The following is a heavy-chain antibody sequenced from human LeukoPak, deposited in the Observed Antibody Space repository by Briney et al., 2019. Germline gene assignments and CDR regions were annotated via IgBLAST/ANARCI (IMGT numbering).Heavy chain of an antibody. J-gene: IGHJ4*02. CDR3: ARDKDGVCPADY. V-gene: IGHV1-46*01. Sequence: ASVKVSCKASGYTFISDYMHWVRQAPGQGLEWMGIINPSGGSTSYAQKFQGRVTMTRDMSTSTVYMELSSLRSEDTAVYYCARDKDGVCPADYWGQGTLVTVSS. CDR1: GYTFISDY. D-gene: IGHD2-8*01. CDR2: INPSGGST.